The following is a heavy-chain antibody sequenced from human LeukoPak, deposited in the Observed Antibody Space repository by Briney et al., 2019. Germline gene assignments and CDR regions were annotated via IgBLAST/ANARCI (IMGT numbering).Heavy chain of an antibody. D-gene: IGHD3-16*01. CDR3: ASYTY. CDR2: IYSDGST. Sequence: GGSLRLFCAVSGFTVSNNYVTWVRQAPGKGLEWVSVIYSDGSTYYADSVKGRFTIFRDNSKNTVFLHMNRLRAEDTAVYYCASYTYWGQGTLVSVSS. V-gene: IGHV3-66*01. J-gene: IGHJ4*02. CDR1: GFTVSNNY.